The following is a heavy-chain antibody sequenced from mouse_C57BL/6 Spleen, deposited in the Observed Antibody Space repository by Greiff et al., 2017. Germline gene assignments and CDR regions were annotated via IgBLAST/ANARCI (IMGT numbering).Heavy chain of an antibody. V-gene: IGHV5-6*01. CDR2: ISSGGSYT. Sequence: EVQVVESGGDLVKPGGSLKLSCAASGFTFSSYGMSWVRQTPDKRLEWVATISSGGSYTYYPDSVKGRFTISRDNAKNTLYLQMSSLKSEDTAMYYCARQAGYYDYDGGYFDYWGQGTTLTVSS. CDR3: ARQAGYYDYDGGYFDY. D-gene: IGHD2-4*01. J-gene: IGHJ2*01. CDR1: GFTFSSYG.